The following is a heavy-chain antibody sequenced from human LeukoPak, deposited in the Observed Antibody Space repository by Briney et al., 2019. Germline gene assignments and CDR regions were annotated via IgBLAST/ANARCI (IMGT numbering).Heavy chain of an antibody. CDR2: INLDGSAK. V-gene: IGHV3-7*01. J-gene: IGHJ4*02. CDR3: ACSSPNGDYGY. Sequence: PGGSLRLSCAASGFTFSSYWMSWVGQAPGKGLEWVATINLDGSAKYYVDSVKGRFTISRDNAKNSLYLQMKSLRAEDTAVYYCACSSPNGDYGYWGQGTLVTVSS. D-gene: IGHD4-17*01. CDR1: GFTFSSYW.